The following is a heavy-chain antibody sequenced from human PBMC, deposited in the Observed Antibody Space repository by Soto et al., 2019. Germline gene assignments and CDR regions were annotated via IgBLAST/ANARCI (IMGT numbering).Heavy chain of an antibody. J-gene: IGHJ6*02. D-gene: IGHD1-1*01. V-gene: IGHV3-30*18. Sequence: QPGGSLRLSCVSSGFAFSSFGMHWVRQAPGKGLEWVAFISHDGSKKKFVDSVKGRFTISRDDSGNTLYLQMNSLRADDTAVYFCAKDWNDANYDYGTDGWGQGTTVTVA. CDR2: ISHDGSKK. CDR1: GFAFSSFG. CDR3: AKDWNDANYDYGTDG.